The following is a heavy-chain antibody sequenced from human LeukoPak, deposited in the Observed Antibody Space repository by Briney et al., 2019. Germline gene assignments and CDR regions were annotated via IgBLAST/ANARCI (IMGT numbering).Heavy chain of an antibody. CDR1: GGPISSYY. CDR3: ARTFYDDGRGTTRNDLFDP. CDR2: IYSSGST. Sequence: PSETLSLTCTVSGGPISSYYWSWIRQPAGKGLEWIGRIYSSGSTNYNPSLKSRVTMSVDTSKNQFSLKLTSVTAADTALYYCARTFYDDGRGTTRNDLFDPWGQGTLVTVSS. V-gene: IGHV4-4*07. D-gene: IGHD1-1*01. J-gene: IGHJ5*02.